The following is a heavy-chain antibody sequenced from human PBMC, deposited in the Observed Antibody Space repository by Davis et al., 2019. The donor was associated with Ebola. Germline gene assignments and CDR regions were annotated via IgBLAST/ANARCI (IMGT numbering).Heavy chain of an antibody. CDR1: GGSISSYY. CDR3: ARTTRGSGWFVDY. J-gene: IGHJ4*02. D-gene: IGHD6-19*01. V-gene: IGHV4-59*12. CDR2: IYYSGST. Sequence: MPSETLSLTCTVSGGSISSYYWSWIRQPPGKGLEWIGYIYYSGSTNYNPSLKSRVTISLDRSKNQFSLKVTSLTAADTAVYYCARTTRGSGWFVDYWGQGTLVTVSS.